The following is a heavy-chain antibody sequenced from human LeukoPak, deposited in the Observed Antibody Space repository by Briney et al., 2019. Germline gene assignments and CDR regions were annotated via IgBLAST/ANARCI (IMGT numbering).Heavy chain of an antibody. CDR2: IKRDGSDK. V-gene: IGHV3-7*04. J-gene: IGHJ4*02. CDR3: ARDGGYCDTTTCYDRLDY. D-gene: IGHD2-2*01. Sequence: PGGSLRLSCAASGFTFSTYSMTWVRQAPGEGLEWVANIKRDGSDKIHVDSVKGRFTISRDNAKNSLYLQMNSLRVEDSAVYFCARDGGYCDTTTCYDRLDYWGRGALVTVSS. CDR1: GFTFSTYS.